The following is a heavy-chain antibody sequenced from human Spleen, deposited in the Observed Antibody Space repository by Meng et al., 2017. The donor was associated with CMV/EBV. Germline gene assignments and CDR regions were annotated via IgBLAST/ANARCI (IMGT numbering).Heavy chain of an antibody. CDR1: GFTFSSYS. V-gene: IGHV3-21*01. CDR2: SSSSSSYI. J-gene: IGHJ6*02. Sequence: GGSLRLSCAASGFTFSSYSMNWVRQAPGKGLEWVSSSSSSSSYIYYADSVKGRFTISRNNAKNSLYLQMNSLRAEDTAVYYCARDGGGIAAAALGYYYYYGMDVWGQGTTVTVSS. D-gene: IGHD6-13*01. CDR3: ARDGGGIAAAALGYYYYYGMDV.